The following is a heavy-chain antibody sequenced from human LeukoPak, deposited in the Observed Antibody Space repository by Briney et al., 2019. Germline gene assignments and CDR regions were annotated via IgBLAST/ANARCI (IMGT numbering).Heavy chain of an antibody. CDR2: IFHSGDV. CDR3: ARVVASTSIDS. J-gene: IGHJ4*02. D-gene: IGHD2-15*01. V-gene: IGHV4-38-2*02. Sequence: SETLSLTCIVSGYSIISDYFWGWVRQPPGKGPEWIGSIFHSGDVYYNPSLKSRVTLSVDPSKNRFSLKLTSVTAADTAIYYCARVVASTSIDSWGQGTLVTVSS. CDR1: GYSIISDYF.